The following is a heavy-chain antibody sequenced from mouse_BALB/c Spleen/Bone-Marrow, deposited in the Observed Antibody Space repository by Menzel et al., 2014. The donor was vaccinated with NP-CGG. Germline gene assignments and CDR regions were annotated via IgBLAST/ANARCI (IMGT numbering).Heavy chain of an antibody. V-gene: IGHV1-80*01. J-gene: IGHJ4*01. D-gene: IGHD1-1*01. CDR1: GYAFSNYW. CDR3: ASRGDYSYSMDY. Sequence: QVQLQQSGAELVRPGSSVKISCKAAGYAFSNYWMNWMKQRPGQGLEWIGQIYAGDGDTNYNGELKGKATLTADKSSTTAYMQLSSLTSEDSAVYFCASRGDYSYSMDYWGQGTSANVSS. CDR2: IYAGDGDT.